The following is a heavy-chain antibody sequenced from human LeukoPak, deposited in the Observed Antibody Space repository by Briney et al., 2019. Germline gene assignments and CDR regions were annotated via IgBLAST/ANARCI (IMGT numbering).Heavy chain of an antibody. CDR2: IGCDHKP. J-gene: IGHJ3*02. CDR3: AKDQRGLLGGNAFDI. Sequence: GGPLSLSCEASGFPFSAYAMTGVRQAPGKGLEWVSPIGCDHKPHYSESVKGRFAISRDNSKNTLYLQINSLRAEDTAVYYCAKDQRGLLGGNAFDIWGQGTMVTVSS. V-gene: IGHV3-23*01. CDR1: GFPFSAYA. D-gene: IGHD2-15*01.